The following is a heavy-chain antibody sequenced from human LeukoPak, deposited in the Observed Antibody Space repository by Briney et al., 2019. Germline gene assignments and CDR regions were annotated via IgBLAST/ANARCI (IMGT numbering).Heavy chain of an antibody. Sequence: ASVKVSCKASGYTFTSYGISWVRPAPGQGLEWMGWISAYNGNTNYAQKLQGRVTMTTDTSTSTAYMELRSLRSDDTAVYYCARDPHTPYDFWSGYQIPHFDYWGQGTLVTVSS. CDR1: GYTFTSYG. J-gene: IGHJ4*02. D-gene: IGHD3-3*01. CDR2: ISAYNGNT. CDR3: ARDPHTPYDFWSGYQIPHFDY. V-gene: IGHV1-18*01.